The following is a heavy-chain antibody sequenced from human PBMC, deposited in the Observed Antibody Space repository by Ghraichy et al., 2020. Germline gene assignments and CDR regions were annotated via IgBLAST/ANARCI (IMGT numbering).Heavy chain of an antibody. D-gene: IGHD4-23*01. CDR1: GYSFTNYY. Sequence: ASVKVSCKTSGYSFTNYYMHWVRQAPGQGLEWMGIINPSGGNTDYAQKFQGRVTMTTKTPTSTVYMELSSLRSEDTAVYYCAREDHGGDGLDHWGQGTLVTVSS. CDR2: INPSGGNT. V-gene: IGHV1-46*01. CDR3: AREDHGGDGLDH. J-gene: IGHJ4*02.